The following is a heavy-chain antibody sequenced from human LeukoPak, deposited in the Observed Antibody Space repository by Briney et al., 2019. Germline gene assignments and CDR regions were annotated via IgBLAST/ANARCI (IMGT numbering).Heavy chain of an antibody. CDR1: GFTFDDYA. J-gene: IGHJ4*02. Sequence: PGGSLRLSCAASGFTFDDYAMHWVRQAPGKGLEWVSLISGDGGSTYYADSVKGRFTISRDNSKNSLYLQMNSLRTEDTALYYCAKVGAYHYDSSGYYLWPLDYWGQGTLVTVSS. CDR2: ISGDGGST. CDR3: AKVGAYHYDSSGYYLWPLDY. V-gene: IGHV3-43*02. D-gene: IGHD3-22*01.